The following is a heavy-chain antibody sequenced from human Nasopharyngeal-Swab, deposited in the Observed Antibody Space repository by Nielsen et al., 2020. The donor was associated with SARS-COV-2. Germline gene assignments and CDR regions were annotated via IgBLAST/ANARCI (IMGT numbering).Heavy chain of an antibody. Sequence: GESLKISCAASGFTFSSYSMNWVRQAPGKGLEWVSSISSSSSYIYYADSVKGRFTIPRDNAKNSLYLQMNSLRAEDTAVYYCVGNNWNYGGVGYWGQGTLVTVSS. D-gene: IGHD1-7*01. CDR3: VGNNWNYGGVGY. CDR1: GFTFSSYS. CDR2: ISSSSSYI. J-gene: IGHJ4*02. V-gene: IGHV3-21*01.